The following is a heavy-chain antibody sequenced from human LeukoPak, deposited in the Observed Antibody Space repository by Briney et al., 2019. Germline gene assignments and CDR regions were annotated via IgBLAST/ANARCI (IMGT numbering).Heavy chain of an antibody. V-gene: IGHV3-21*01. CDR3: ARDLGRSGYYTVNAFDL. Sequence: GGSLRLSCAASGFTFSTYTMNWVRQAPGKGLEWVSSISSSVSYTYYADSVKGRFTISRDNAKNSLFLQMNSLRAEDTAVYYCARDLGRSGYYTVNAFDLWGQGTLVTVSS. D-gene: IGHD3-22*01. CDR2: ISSSVSYT. J-gene: IGHJ3*01. CDR1: GFTFSTYT.